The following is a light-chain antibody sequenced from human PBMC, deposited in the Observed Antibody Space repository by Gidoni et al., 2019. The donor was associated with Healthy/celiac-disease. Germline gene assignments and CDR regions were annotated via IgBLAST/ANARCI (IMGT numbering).Light chain of an antibody. CDR1: SSDVGGYNY. Sequence: QSALTQPASAPGSPGQSITISCTGTSSDVGGYNYVSWYQQHPGKAPKLMIYEVSNRPSGVSNRFSGSKSGNTASLTISVLQAEDEADYYCSSYTSSSTLVFGGGTKLTVL. CDR3: SSYTSSSTLV. V-gene: IGLV2-14*01. CDR2: EVS. J-gene: IGLJ3*02.